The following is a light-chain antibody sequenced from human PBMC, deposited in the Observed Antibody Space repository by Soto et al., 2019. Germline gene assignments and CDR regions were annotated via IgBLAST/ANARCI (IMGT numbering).Light chain of an antibody. CDR3: QSYDSSLSGVV. CDR1: SSNIGAGYD. V-gene: IGLV1-40*01. J-gene: IGLJ2*01. CDR2: GNS. Sequence: QSVLTQPPSVSGAPGQRVTISCTGSSSNIGAGYDVHWYQQLPGTAPKLLIYGNSNRPSGVPDRFSGSKSGTSASLAFTGLQAEDVADYYCQSYDSSLSGVVFGGGTKLTVL.